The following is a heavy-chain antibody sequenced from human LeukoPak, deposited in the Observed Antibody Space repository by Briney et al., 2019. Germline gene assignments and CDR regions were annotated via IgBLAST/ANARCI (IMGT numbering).Heavy chain of an antibody. Sequence: ASVKVSCKASGYTFTSYGISWVRQAPGQGLEWMGWISAYNGNTNYAQKLQGRVTMTTDTSTSTACMELRSLRSDDTAVYYCARRGGIVGATSYDYWGQGTLVTVSS. D-gene: IGHD1-26*01. J-gene: IGHJ4*02. V-gene: IGHV1-18*01. CDR2: ISAYNGNT. CDR3: ARRGGIVGATSYDY. CDR1: GYTFTSYG.